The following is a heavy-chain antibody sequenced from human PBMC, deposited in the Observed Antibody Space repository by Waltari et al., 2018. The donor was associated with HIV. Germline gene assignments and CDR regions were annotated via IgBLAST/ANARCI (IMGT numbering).Heavy chain of an antibody. CDR1: GFIFSDYY. Sequence: QVHLVESGGGLVRPGGSLSLSCAASGFIFSDYYMRWIRQAPGKGLEWISSINTGGSTTYYEDSVKGRFTISRDNAKNSLLLQMDNLRGDDAAVYYCARSRHGGYNYPTYFDYWGQGSLVTVSS. V-gene: IGHV3-11*01. D-gene: IGHD5-12*01. J-gene: IGHJ4*02. CDR3: ARSRHGGYNYPTYFDY. CDR2: INTGGSTT.